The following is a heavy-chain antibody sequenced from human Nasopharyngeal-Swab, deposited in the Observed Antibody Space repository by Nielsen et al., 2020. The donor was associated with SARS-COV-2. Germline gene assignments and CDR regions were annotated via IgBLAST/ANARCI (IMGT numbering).Heavy chain of an antibody. CDR2: ISWDGLTI. Sequence: LRLSCAASGFTFDDYGMHWVRQAPGKGLEWVSGISWDGLTIGYADSVKGRFTISRDNAKNSLYLQMNSLRAEDTAVYYCARDNKVPAALYYYYGMDVWGQGTTVTVSS. J-gene: IGHJ6*02. V-gene: IGHV3-9*01. CDR1: GFTFDDYG. CDR3: ARDNKVPAALYYYYGMDV. D-gene: IGHD2-2*01.